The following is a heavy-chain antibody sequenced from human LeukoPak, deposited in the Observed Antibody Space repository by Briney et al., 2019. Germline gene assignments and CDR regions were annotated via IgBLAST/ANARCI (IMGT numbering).Heavy chain of an antibody. CDR1: GFTFDDYA. J-gene: IGHJ6*03. V-gene: IGHV3-9*03. D-gene: IGHD5-12*01. Sequence: GGSLRLSCAASGFTFDDYAVHWVRQAPGKGLEWVSGITWNSGSIGYADSVKGRFTISRDNAKNSLYLQMNSLRAEDMALYYCARSGGSGYDSRYYSYYYVDVWGKGTTVTVSS. CDR2: ITWNSGSI. CDR3: ARSGGSGYDSRYYSYYYVDV.